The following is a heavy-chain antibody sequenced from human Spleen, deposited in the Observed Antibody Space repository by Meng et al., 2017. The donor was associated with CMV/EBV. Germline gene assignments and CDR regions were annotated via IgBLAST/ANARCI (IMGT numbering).Heavy chain of an antibody. CDR1: GFTFSIYG. CDR2: IQYDGGNK. CDR3: AKDEVVAAVNYYYGMDV. J-gene: IGHJ6*02. Sequence: GGSLRLSCAASGFTFSIYGMHWVRQAPGKGLEWVAFIQYDGGNKYYSESVRGRFTIARDNSKNTLYLQMNSLRAEDTAVYYCAKDEVVAAVNYYYGMDVWAQGTTVTVSS. V-gene: IGHV3-30*02. D-gene: IGHD2-15*01.